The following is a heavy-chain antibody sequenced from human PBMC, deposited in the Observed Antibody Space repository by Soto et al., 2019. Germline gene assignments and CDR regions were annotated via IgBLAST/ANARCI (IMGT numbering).Heavy chain of an antibody. J-gene: IGHJ4*02. Sequence: GGSLRLSCAASGFAFSNYAMNWVRQAPGKGPEWVSGISASGGSTNYADSVKGRFTISRDNSKNTLYLQMNSVRAEDTAVYYCAKRPLRDTSFGYRGKGTLVTVSS. CDR2: ISASGGST. D-gene: IGHD4-17*01. CDR3: AKRPLRDTSFGY. CDR1: GFAFSNYA. V-gene: IGHV3-23*01.